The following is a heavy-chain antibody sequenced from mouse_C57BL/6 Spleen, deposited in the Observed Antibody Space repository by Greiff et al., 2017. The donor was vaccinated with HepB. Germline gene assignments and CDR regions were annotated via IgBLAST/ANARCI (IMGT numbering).Heavy chain of an antibody. D-gene: IGHD4-1*01. V-gene: IGHV1-22*01. CDR2: INPNNGGT. CDR3: ARELKAMDY. J-gene: IGHJ4*01. Sequence: VQLKQSGPELVKPGASVKMSCKASGYTFTDYNMHWVKQSHGKSLEWIGYINPNNGGTSYNQKFKGKATLSVNKSSSTAYMELRSLTSEDSAVYYCARELKAMDYWGQGTSVTVSS. CDR1: GYTFTDYN.